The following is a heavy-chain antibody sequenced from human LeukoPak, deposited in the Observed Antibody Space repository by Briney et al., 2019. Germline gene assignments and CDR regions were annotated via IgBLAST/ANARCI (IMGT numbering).Heavy chain of an antibody. D-gene: IGHD6-13*01. CDR2: IYYSGST. CDR3: ASSSSWHYFDY. V-gene: IGHV4-30-4*01. J-gene: IGHJ4*02. CDR1: GGSISSGDYY. Sequence: SETLSLTCTVSGGSISSGDYYWSWIRQPPGKGLEWIGYIYYSGSTYYNPSLKSRVTISVDTSKNQFSLKLSSVTAADTAVYYCASSSSWHYFDYWGQGTLVTVSS.